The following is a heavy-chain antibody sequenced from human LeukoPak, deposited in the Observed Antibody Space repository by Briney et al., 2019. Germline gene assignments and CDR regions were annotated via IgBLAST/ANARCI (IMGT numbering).Heavy chain of an antibody. Sequence: PSETLSLTCPGSGGSISSYYWSWIRQPPGKGLEWIGYIYYSGSTNYNPSLKSRVTISVDTSKNQFSLKLSSVTAADTAVYYCARDRGYYYGSGRTNWFDPWGQGTLVTVSS. CDR1: GGSISSYY. CDR2: IYYSGST. CDR3: ARDRGYYYGSGRTNWFDP. D-gene: IGHD3-10*01. V-gene: IGHV4-59*01. J-gene: IGHJ5*02.